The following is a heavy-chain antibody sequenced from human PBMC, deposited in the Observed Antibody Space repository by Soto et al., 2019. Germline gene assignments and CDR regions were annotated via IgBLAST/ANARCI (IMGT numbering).Heavy chain of an antibody. CDR2: FYYSGST. CDR3: ARSVFP. V-gene: IGHV4-31*03. CDR1: GGSISTGGYY. Sequence: QVQLQESGPGLVKPSQTLSLTCTVSGGSISTGGYYWNWIRQHPGKGLAWIGYFYYSGSTYYNPSLKRRITISVTTSKNQFSLKLSSVTAADTAVYYCARSVFPWGQGTLVTVSS. J-gene: IGHJ5*02.